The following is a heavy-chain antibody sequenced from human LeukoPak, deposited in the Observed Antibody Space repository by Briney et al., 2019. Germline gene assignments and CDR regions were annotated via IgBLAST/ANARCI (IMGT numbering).Heavy chain of an antibody. V-gene: IGHV3-30-3*01. CDR3: ARSKDFTVVPAANDY. CDR1: GFTFSNYA. J-gene: IGHJ4*02. D-gene: IGHD2-2*01. Sequence: GGSRRLSCAASGFTFSNYAMHWVRQAPGKGLEWVAVISYDGSNKYYADSVKGRFTISRDNSKNTLYLQMNSLRAEDTAVYYCARSKDFTVVPAANDYWGQGILVTVSS. CDR2: ISYDGSNK.